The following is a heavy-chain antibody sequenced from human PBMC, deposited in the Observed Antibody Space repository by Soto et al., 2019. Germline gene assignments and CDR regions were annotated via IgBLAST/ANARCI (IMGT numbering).Heavy chain of an antibody. CDR1: GFTFRDYA. Sequence: EVQLLESGGGLVQPGGSLRLTCAASGFTFRDYAMSWVRQAPGKGLEWVSGISGSSTDTYYPDSVKGRFTISRDNSKNMLYLQMNSLRAEDTAVYYCAKRATGFANFHYYYYYMDVWAQGSTVTVSS. D-gene: IGHD5-12*01. CDR2: ISGSSTDT. CDR3: AKRATGFANFHYYYYYMDV. J-gene: IGHJ6*03. V-gene: IGHV3-23*01.